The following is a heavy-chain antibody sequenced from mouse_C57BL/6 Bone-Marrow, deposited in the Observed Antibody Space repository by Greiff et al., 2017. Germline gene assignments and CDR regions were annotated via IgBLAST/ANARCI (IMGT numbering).Heavy chain of an antibody. D-gene: IGHD1-1*01. Sequence: QVQLKESGAELARPGASVKLSCKASGYTFTSYGISWVKQSTGQGLEWIGEISPRSGNTYYNEKFTGKATLTADTSSSTAYMELRSLTSEYSAVYFCAREELLRGWFAYWGQGTLVTVSA. CDR2: ISPRSGNT. V-gene: IGHV1-81*01. CDR3: AREELLRGWFAY. J-gene: IGHJ3*01. CDR1: GYTFTSYG.